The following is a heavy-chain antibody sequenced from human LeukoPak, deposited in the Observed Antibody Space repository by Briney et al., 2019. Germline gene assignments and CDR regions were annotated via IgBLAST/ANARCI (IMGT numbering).Heavy chain of an antibody. D-gene: IGHD4-17*01. Sequence: ASVNVSFKSSGYTFTIYGISWVRPAPAQGLEWMGWISAYNGNTNYAQKLPGRVTMTTDTSTSTAYMELRSLRSDDTAVYYCARGPNSYGDYGRLNYWGQGTLVTVSS. CDR1: GYTFTIYG. CDR3: ARGPNSYGDYGRLNY. CDR2: ISAYNGNT. J-gene: IGHJ4*02. V-gene: IGHV1-18*01.